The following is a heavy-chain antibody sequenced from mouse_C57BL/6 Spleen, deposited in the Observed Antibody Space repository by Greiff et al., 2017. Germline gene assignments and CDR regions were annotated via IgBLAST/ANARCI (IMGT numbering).Heavy chain of an antibody. CDR2: IDPNSGGT. V-gene: IGHV1-72*01. CDR3: ARCTTGLGC. D-gene: IGHD1-1*01. J-gene: IGHJ3*01. Sequence: QVQLQQPGDERGKTGAEGKRGGKAAGERVTSCWMHWVKQRPGRGLEWIGRIDPNSGGTKYNEKFKSKATLTVDKPSSTAYMQLSSLASEASAVYYSARCTTGLGCRGQGILVTV. CDR1: GERVTSCW.